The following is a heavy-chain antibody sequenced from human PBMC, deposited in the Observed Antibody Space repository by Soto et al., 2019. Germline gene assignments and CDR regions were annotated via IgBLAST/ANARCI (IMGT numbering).Heavy chain of an antibody. V-gene: IGHV4-59*11. J-gene: IGHJ4*02. CDR1: GGPINNHY. Sequence: QVHLQGSGPGLVKPSETLSLTCSFSGGPINNHYWSWIRQPPGEGLEWIGYIYYTGSTNYNPSPKSRVTMSVDTSKNQFSLNLASLTAADTAIYYCARANWYSEYWGQGTLVTVSS. CDR2: IYYTGST. CDR3: ARANWYSEY. D-gene: IGHD7-27*01.